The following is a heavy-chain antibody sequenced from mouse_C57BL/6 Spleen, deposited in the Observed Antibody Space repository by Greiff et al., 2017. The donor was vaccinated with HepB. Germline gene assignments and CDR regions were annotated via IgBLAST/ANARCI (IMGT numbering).Heavy chain of an antibody. Sequence: VQGVESGAELARPGASVKLSCKASGYTFTSYGISWVKQRTGQGLEWIGEIYPRSGNTYYNEKFKGKATLTADKSSSTAYMELRSLTSEDSAVYFCARVGERAYYSNYVGYWGQGTTLTVSS. J-gene: IGHJ2*01. D-gene: IGHD2-5*01. CDR3: ARVGERAYYSNYVGY. CDR2: IYPRSGNT. V-gene: IGHV1-81*01. CDR1: GYTFTSYG.